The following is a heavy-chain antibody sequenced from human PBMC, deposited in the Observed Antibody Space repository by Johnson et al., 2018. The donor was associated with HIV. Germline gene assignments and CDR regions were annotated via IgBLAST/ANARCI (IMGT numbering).Heavy chain of an antibody. V-gene: IGHV3-7*01. CDR2: IKEDGSEK. CDR1: GFTFNNYW. CDR3: ARDPELDYFDNSAFDI. D-gene: IGHD3-22*01. J-gene: IGHJ3*02. Sequence: VQLVESGGGLVQPGGSLRLSCVASGFTFNNYWMSWVRQAPGKGLEWVANIKEDGSEKHYVDSVKARFTISRDNVKNSLYLQMNSRRAEDTAVYYCARDPELDYFDNSAFDILGQGTMVPVSS.